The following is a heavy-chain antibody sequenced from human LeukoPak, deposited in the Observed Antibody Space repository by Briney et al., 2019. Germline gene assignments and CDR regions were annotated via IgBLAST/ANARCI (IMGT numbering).Heavy chain of an antibody. D-gene: IGHD1-26*01. J-gene: IGHJ4*02. CDR1: GGTFSSYA. CDR3: ARGFWVGATTELFDY. V-gene: IGHV1-8*02. CDR2: MNPNSGNT. Sequence: ASVKVSCKASGGTFSSYAISWVRQATGQGLEWMGWMNPNSGNTGYAQKFQGRVTMTRNTSISTAYMELSSLRSEDTAVYYCARGFWVGATTELFDYWGQGTLVTVSS.